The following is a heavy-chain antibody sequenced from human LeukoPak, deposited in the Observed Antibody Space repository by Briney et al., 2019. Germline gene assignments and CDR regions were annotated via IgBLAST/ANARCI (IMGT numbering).Heavy chain of an antibody. CDR3: AKDYYDSSGPES. CDR1: GFTFSSYG. V-gene: IGHV3-30*18. D-gene: IGHD3-22*01. Sequence: GSLRLSCAASGFTFSSYGMHWVRQAPGKGLEWVAVISYDGSNKYYADSVKGRFTISRDNSKNTLYLQMNSLRAEDTAVYYCAKDYYDSSGPESWGQGTLVTVSS. J-gene: IGHJ4*02. CDR2: ISYDGSNK.